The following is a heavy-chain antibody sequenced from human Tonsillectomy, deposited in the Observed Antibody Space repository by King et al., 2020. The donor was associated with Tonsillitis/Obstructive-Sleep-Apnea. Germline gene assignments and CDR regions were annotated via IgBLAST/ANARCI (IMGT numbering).Heavy chain of an antibody. CDR2: IYYSGSP. J-gene: IGHJ4*02. D-gene: IGHD2-15*01. CDR3: ARDRCSGGSCYPDY. V-gene: IGHV4-31*03. Sequence: VQLQESGPGLVKPSQTLSLTCTVSGGSISSGGYYWSWIRQHPGKGLGWIGYIYYSGSPFSNPSLKSRVTISVETSKNQFSLKLSSVTAADTAVYYCARDRCSGGSCYPDYWGQGTLVTVSS. CDR1: GGSISSGGYY.